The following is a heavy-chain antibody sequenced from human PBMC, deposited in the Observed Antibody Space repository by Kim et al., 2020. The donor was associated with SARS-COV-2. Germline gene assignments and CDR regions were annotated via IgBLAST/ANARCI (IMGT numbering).Heavy chain of an antibody. CDR1: EFSLSSHS. V-gene: IGHV3-21*06. D-gene: IGHD6-19*01. CDR3: AREVYTSGWFAPLGYYYGLDV. J-gene: IGHJ6*02. CDR2: ITTESNYI. Sequence: GGSLRLSCVASEFSLSSHSMNWVRQAPGKGLEWVSSITTESNYIFYADSVKRRFSISRDNAKNTLYLDMDSLRGEDTAVYYCAREVYTSGWFAPLGYYYGLDVWGQGTTVTVS.